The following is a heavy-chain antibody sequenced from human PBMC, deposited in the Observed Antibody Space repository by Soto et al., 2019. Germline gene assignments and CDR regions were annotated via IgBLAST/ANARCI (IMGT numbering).Heavy chain of an antibody. J-gene: IGHJ6*02. CDR1: GFTFSSYG. D-gene: IGHD3-10*01. V-gene: IGHV3-30*18. Sequence: PGGSLRLSCAASGFTFSSYGMHWVRQAPGKGLEWVAVISYDGSNKYYADSVKGRFTISRDNSKNTLYLQMNSLRAEDTAVYYCAKDVLEWFGELTYYYYGMDVWGQGTTVTVSS. CDR2: ISYDGSNK. CDR3: AKDVLEWFGELTYYYYGMDV.